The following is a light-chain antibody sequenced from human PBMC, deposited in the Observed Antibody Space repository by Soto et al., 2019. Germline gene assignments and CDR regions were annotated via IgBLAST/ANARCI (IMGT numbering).Light chain of an antibody. CDR2: DAS. CDR3: QHYNNWPPIT. J-gene: IGKJ1*01. V-gene: IGKV3-15*01. CDR1: QYVSSSY. Sequence: EIVLTQSPATLSLSPGERATLSCGASQYVSSSYLAWYQQKPGLAPRLLIYDASTRATGIPARFSGSGSGTEFTLTISSLRSEDFAVYYCQHYNNWPPITFGQGTKVDIK.